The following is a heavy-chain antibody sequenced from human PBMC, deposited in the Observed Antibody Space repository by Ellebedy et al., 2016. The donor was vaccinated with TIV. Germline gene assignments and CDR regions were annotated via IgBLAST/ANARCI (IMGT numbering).Heavy chain of an antibody. V-gene: IGHV3-21*01. D-gene: IGHD1-26*01. Sequence: PGGSLRLSCAASGFTSSSYTMNWVRKAPGKRLEWVSSISSSSIYKYSADSVKGRFPISRDNAKNSLYLQMNSLRAEDTAVYYCARGRGSYCSDYWGQGTLVTVSS. CDR2: ISSSSIYK. CDR1: GFTSSSYT. J-gene: IGHJ4*02. CDR3: ARGRGSYCSDY.